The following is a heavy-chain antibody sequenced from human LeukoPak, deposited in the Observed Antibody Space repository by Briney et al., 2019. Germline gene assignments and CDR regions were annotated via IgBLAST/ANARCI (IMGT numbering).Heavy chain of an antibody. CDR3: ARGPQYSGRIDY. Sequence: GGSLRLSCAASGFTFSSYPMHWVRQAPGKGLEWVAVISYDGSNEYYEDSVKGRFTISRDSSRTTLYLQMISLRAEDTAVYYCARGPQYSGRIDYWGQGTLVTVSS. CDR2: ISYDGSNE. D-gene: IGHD1-26*01. CDR1: GFTFSSYP. J-gene: IGHJ4*02. V-gene: IGHV3-30-3*01.